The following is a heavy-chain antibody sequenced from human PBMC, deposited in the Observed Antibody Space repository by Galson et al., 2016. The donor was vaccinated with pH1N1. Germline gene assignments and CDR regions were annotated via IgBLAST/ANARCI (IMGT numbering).Heavy chain of an antibody. J-gene: IGHJ4*02. CDR3: ARARGHAAMDPFDF. V-gene: IGHV1-69*04. Sequence: PILGLSNYAQKFQGRVTITADKSRSTAYMELSSLKSEDTAVYFCARARGHAAMDPFDFWGQGTLVNVSS. CDR2: PILGLS. D-gene: IGHD5-18*01.